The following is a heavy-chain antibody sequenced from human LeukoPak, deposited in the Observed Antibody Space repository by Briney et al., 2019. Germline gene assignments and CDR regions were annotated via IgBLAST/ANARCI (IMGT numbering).Heavy chain of an antibody. CDR3: ARGRSSWYGANNWFDP. J-gene: IGHJ5*02. D-gene: IGHD6-13*01. CDR2: MNPSSGNT. V-gene: IGHV1-8*01. Sequence: ASVKVSCKASGYTFTTYDINWVRQATGQGLEWMGWMNPSSGNTGYAQKVQGRVTMTRDNSISTAYMELSSLRSEDTAVYYCARGRSSWYGANNWFDPWGQGTLVTVSS. CDR1: GYTFTTYD.